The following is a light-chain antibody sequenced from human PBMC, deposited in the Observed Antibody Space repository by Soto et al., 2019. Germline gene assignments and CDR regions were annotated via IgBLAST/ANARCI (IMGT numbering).Light chain of an antibody. CDR2: DAS. Sequence: EFVLTQSPGTLSLSPGERATLSCRASQTVRNNYLAWYQQKPGQAPRLLIYDASSRATGIPDRFSGSGSGTDSTLTISRLEPEDFAVYYCQQFGSSPRTFGQGTKVDIK. J-gene: IGKJ1*01. V-gene: IGKV3-20*01. CDR1: QTVRNNY. CDR3: QQFGSSPRT.